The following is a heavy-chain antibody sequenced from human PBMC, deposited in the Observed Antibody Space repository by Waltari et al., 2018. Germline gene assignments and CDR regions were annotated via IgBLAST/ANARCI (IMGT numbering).Heavy chain of an antibody. CDR2: ISWNSGSI. D-gene: IGHD3-22*01. J-gene: IGHJ4*02. V-gene: IGHV3-9*01. CDR3: AKYIGGGNYYDSSGYDFRRRGIRG. CDR1: GFTFDDYA. Sequence: EVQLVESGGGLVQPGRSLRLSCAASGFTFDDYAMHWVRQAPGKGLEWVSGISWNSGSIGYGDDAKGRFTISRDNAKNSLYLQMNRLRAEDTALYYCAKYIGGGNYYDSSGYDFRRRGIRGWGQGTLVTVSS.